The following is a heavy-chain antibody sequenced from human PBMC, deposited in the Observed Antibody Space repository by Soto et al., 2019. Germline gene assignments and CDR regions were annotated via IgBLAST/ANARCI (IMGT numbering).Heavy chain of an antibody. CDR1: GGSFSSSTYY. J-gene: IGHJ5*02. CDR3: ARQPYDSTGYYYGA. CDR2: MYSGGNT. V-gene: IGHV4-39*01. D-gene: IGHD3-22*01. Sequence: QLQLQESGPGLVKPSETLSLTCTVSGGSFSSSTYYWGWIRQPPGKGLAWIGSMYSGGNTYYNPSLKSRVTVSVDTSKNHFSLKLTSVTAADTAMYYCARQPYDSTGYYYGAWGQGTLVTVSS.